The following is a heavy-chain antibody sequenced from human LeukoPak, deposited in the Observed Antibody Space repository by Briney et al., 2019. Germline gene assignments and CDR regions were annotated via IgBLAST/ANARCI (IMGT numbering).Heavy chain of an antibody. V-gene: IGHV3-66*01. Sequence: PGGSLRLYCAASGFTVSSNYMSWVRQAPGKGLEWVSVIYSCGSTYYADSVKGRFTISRDNSKNTLYLQMNSLRAEDTAVYYCARALGPSSTLDYWGQGTLVTVSS. J-gene: IGHJ4*02. CDR3: ARALGPSSTLDY. CDR1: GFTVSSNY. CDR2: IYSCGST.